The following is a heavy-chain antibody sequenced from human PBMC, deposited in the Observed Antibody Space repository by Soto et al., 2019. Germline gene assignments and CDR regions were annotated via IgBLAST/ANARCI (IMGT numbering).Heavy chain of an antibody. CDR1: GDSVSSNSAA. CDR2: TYYRSKWYN. Sequence: SQTLSLTCAISGDSVSSNSAAWNWIRQSPSRGLEWLGRTYYRSKWYNDYAVSVKSRITINPDTSKNQFSLQLNSVTPEDTAVYYCAREMIVVVAAYYYYYGMDVGGQGTTVTVLL. D-gene: IGHD2-15*01. J-gene: IGHJ6*02. V-gene: IGHV6-1*01. CDR3: AREMIVVVAAYYYYYGMDV.